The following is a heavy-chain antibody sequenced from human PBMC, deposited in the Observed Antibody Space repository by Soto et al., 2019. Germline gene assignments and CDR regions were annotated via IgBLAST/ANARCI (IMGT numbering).Heavy chain of an antibody. CDR2: IYHSGST. CDR3: AREGNLGRWLQPLDF. V-gene: IGHV4-30-2*01. Sequence: HSETPAISCAACGGSVCSAGYAGSWIQQPPGKGLEWIGYIYHSGSTYYNPSLKSRVTISVDTSKNQFSLKLSSVTAADTAKYFCAREGNLGRWLQPLDFWGQGTLLTVSS. CDR1: GGSVCSAGYA. D-gene: IGHD5-12*01. J-gene: IGHJ4*02.